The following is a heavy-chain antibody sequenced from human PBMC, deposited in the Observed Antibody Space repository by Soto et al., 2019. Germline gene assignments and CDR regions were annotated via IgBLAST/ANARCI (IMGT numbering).Heavy chain of an antibody. CDR2: INPSGGST. V-gene: IGHV1-46*01. CDR3: ARVDYDILTGYYGDY. Sequence: QVQLVQSGAEVKKPGASVKVSCKASGYTFTSYYMHWVRQAPGQGLEWMGIINPSGGSTSYAQKCQGRVTMTRDTSTSTVYMELSSLRSEDTAVYYCARVDYDILTGYYGDYWGQGTLVTVSS. J-gene: IGHJ4*02. D-gene: IGHD3-9*01. CDR1: GYTFTSYY.